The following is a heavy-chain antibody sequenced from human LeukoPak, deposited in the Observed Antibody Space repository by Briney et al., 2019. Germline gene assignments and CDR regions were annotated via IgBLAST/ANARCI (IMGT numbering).Heavy chain of an antibody. J-gene: IGHJ4*02. CDR1: GYTFTSYD. CDR2: MNPNSGNT. V-gene: IGHV1-8*01. CDR3: ARDRNGDYGKY. Sequence: ASVKVSCKASGYTFTSYDINWVRQATGQGLEWMGWMNPNSGNTGYAQKLQGRVTMTTDTSTSTAYMELRSLRSDDTALYYCARDRNGDYGKYWGQGTLVTVSS. D-gene: IGHD4-17*01.